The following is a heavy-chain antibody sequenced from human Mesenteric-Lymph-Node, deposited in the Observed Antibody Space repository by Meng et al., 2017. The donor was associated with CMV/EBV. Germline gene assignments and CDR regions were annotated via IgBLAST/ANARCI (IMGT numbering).Heavy chain of an antibody. Sequence: GESLKISCAASGFTFSGYTVHWVRQAPGKGLEWVSSIISSSSYIYYADSLKGQFTISRDNAKNSLYLQMNSLRAEDTAVYYCATPRYSNYGQSGDYWGQGTLVTVSS. V-gene: IGHV3-21*01. CDR1: GFTFSGYT. D-gene: IGHD4-11*01. J-gene: IGHJ4*02. CDR2: IISSSSYI. CDR3: ATPRYSNYGQSGDY.